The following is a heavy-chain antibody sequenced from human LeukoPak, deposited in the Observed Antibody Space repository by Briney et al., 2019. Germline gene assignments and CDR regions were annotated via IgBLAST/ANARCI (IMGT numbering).Heavy chain of an antibody. V-gene: IGHV3-73*01. J-gene: IGHJ4*02. D-gene: IGHD3-22*01. CDR1: GFTFSGSA. CDR3: TRYYYDSSGYYYLFDY. CDR2: IRSKANSYAT. Sequence: GGSLRLSGAASGFTFSGSAMHWVRQASGKGLEWVGRIRSKANSYATAYAASVKGRFTISRDDSKNTAYLQMNSLKTEDTAVYYCTRYYYDSSGYYYLFDYWGQGTLVTVSS.